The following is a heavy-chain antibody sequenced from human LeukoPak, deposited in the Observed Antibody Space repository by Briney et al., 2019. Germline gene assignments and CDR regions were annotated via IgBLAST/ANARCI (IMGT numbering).Heavy chain of an antibody. D-gene: IGHD3-22*01. CDR1: GGSIDITNY. CDR2: ISHDGTT. Sequence: SETLSLTCGVSGGSIDITNYWSWVRQAPGKGLEWIGEISHDGTTNYNPSLRSRVAMSLDRANNKFSLSLTSVTAADTAVYYCTREDRPFCPFAYWGQGVLVTVSS. J-gene: IGHJ4*02. CDR3: TREDRPFCPFAY. V-gene: IGHV4-4*02.